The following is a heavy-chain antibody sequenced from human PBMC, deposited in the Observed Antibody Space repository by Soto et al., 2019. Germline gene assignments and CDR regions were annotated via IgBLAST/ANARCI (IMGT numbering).Heavy chain of an antibody. CDR3: ATGTVGAMDY. V-gene: IGHV3-72*01. J-gene: IGHJ4*02. CDR2: TRNKVDSYTT. Sequence: LRLSFAASGFTFSDHYMEWVRQAPGKGLEWVGRTRNKVDSYTTEYAASVRGRFTISRDDSKTSLYLQMNSLKTEDTALYYCATGTVGAMDYWGQGTLVTVSS. D-gene: IGHD1-26*01. CDR1: GFTFSDHY.